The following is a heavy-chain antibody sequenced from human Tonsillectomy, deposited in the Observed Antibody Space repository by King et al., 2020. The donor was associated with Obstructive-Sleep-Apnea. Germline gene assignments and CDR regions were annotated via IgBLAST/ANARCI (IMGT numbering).Heavy chain of an antibody. CDR1: GGSISSSNSY. Sequence: QLQESGPGLVKPSETLSLTCTVSGGSISSSNSYWGWIRQPPGKGLEWIGSIYYSGSTYYNPSLKSRVTISVDTSKNQFSLKLTSVTAADTAVYYCAGGYCGGGTCYYLGRGGWFDPWGQGPLVTVSS. CDR3: AGGYCGGGTCYYLGRGGWFDP. V-gene: IGHV4-39*07. CDR2: IYYSGST. D-gene: IGHD2-15*01. J-gene: IGHJ5*02.